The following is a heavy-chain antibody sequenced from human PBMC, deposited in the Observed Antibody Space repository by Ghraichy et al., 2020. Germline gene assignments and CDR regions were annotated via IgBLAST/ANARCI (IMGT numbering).Heavy chain of an antibody. CDR1: GLTFTSYA. Sequence: GGSLRLSCAASGLTFTSYAMSWVRQTPGKGLEWVASISGSGGTTYYADPVKGRFTISRDNSKNTLFLQMNGLTSDDTALYYCAKGRGGDFLSGYHFDSWGQGT. J-gene: IGHJ4*02. CDR3: AKGRGGDFLSGYHFDS. V-gene: IGHV3-23*01. CDR2: ISGSGGTT. D-gene: IGHD3-3*01.